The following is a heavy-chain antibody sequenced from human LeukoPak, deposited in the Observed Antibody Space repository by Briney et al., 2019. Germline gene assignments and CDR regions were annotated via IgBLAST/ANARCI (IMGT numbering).Heavy chain of an antibody. CDR3: AKAYSYGSSSNYQTFDY. D-gene: IGHD3-10*01. J-gene: IGHJ4*02. Sequence: GGSLRLSYAASRFTFNNYAMSWVRQAPGKGLEWVSSVTGNGYGTYYADSVKGRFTISRDNSKNTLYLQMNSLRVEDTASYYCAKAYSYGSSSNYQTFDYWGQGTLVTVSA. V-gene: IGHV3-23*01. CDR1: RFTFNNYA. CDR2: VTGNGYGT.